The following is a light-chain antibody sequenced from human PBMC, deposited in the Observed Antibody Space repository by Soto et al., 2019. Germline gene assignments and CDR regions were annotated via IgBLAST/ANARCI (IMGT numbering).Light chain of an antibody. J-gene: IGKJ5*01. Sequence: EIVMTQSPATLSVSPGERATLSCRASQSISSKLAWYQQKPGQAPRLLIYGPTTRATVIPARFSASGSGTEFTLTISSLQSEDFAVYYCQQYNNWPPITFGQGTRLESK. CDR3: QQYNNWPPIT. CDR1: QSISSK. V-gene: IGKV3-15*01. CDR2: GPT.